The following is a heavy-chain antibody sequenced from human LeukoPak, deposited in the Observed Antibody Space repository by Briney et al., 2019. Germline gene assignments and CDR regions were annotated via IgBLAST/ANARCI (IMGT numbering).Heavy chain of an antibody. CDR3: ARDREPQWLVTGGHFDY. CDR1: GDSVSSNSAA. D-gene: IGHD6-19*01. J-gene: IGHJ4*02. CDR2: TYYRSKWYN. Sequence: SQTLSLTCALSGDSVSSNSAAWNWIRQSPSRGLEWLGRTYYRSKWYNDYAVSVKSRITINPDTSKNQFSLQLNSVTPEDTAVYYCARDREPQWLVTGGHFDYWGQGTLVTVSS. V-gene: IGHV6-1*01.